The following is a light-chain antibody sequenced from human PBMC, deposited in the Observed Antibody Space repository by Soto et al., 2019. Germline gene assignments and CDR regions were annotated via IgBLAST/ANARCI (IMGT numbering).Light chain of an antibody. CDR1: QSVRNNY. J-gene: IGKJ1*01. V-gene: IGKV3D-20*02. Sequence: ETVFTQSPGTLSLSPGERATLSCRASQSVRNNYLAWYQQKPGQAPRLLIFGASSRATGIPDRFSGSGSGTDFTLTISSLEPEDFAVYYCQQRSNWPPWTFGQGTKVDIK. CDR3: QQRSNWPPWT. CDR2: GAS.